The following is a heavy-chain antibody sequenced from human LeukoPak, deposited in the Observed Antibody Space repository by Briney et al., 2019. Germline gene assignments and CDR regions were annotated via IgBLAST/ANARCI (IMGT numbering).Heavy chain of an antibody. J-gene: IGHJ4*02. CDR2: IYPNSGAT. Sequence: ASVKVSCKASGYTFTGYYMHWVRQAPGQGLEWMGWIYPNSGATKYAQKFQGRVTMTRDTSISTAYTELSGPRPDDTAVYYCGTLLSNGPFDYWGQGSLVTVSS. V-gene: IGHV1-2*02. CDR3: GTLLSNGPFDY. CDR1: GYTFTGYY.